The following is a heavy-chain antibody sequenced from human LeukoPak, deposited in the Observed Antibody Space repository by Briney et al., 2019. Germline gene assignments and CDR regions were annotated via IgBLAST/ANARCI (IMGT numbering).Heavy chain of an antibody. V-gene: IGHV4-34*01. CDR2: INHSGST. Sequence: SETLSLTCAVYGGSFSGYYWSWIRQPPGKGLEWIGEINHSGSTNYNPSLKSRVTISVDTSKNQFSLKLSSVTAADTAVYYCARVLWNDYDAFDIWGQGTMVTVSS. CDR1: GGSFSGYY. D-gene: IGHD1-1*01. CDR3: ARVLWNDYDAFDI. J-gene: IGHJ3*02.